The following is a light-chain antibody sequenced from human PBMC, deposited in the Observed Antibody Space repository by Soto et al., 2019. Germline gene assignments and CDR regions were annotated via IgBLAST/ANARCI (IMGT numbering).Light chain of an antibody. CDR1: QGISSA. Sequence: AIQLTQSPSSLSASVGDRATITCRASQGISSALAWYQQKPGKAPKLLIYDASSLESGVPSRFSGSGSGTDFTLTISSLQPEDFATYDCQQFNNYPQTFGQGTRLEIK. V-gene: IGKV1D-13*01. CDR2: DAS. J-gene: IGKJ5*01. CDR3: QQFNNYPQT.